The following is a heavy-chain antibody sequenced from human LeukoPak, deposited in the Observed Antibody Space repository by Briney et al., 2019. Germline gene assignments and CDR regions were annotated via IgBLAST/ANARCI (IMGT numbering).Heavy chain of an antibody. CDR1: GFTFSSYG. J-gene: IGHJ6*03. Sequence: GGSLRLSCAASGFTFSSYGMTCVRQAPGKGLEWVSYISSISSTIYYADSVKGRFTISRDNAKNSLYLQMNSLRVEDTAIYYCARDPYNGAYSEGYYYYYMDVWGKGTTVTVSS. CDR2: ISSISSTI. D-gene: IGHD1-1*01. V-gene: IGHV3-48*04. CDR3: ARDPYNGAYSEGYYYYYMDV.